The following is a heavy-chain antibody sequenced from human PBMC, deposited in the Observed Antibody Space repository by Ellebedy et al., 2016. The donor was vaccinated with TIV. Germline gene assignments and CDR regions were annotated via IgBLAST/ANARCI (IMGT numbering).Heavy chain of an antibody. CDR3: ARGGVYVPFDS. D-gene: IGHD5/OR15-5a*01. Sequence: GESLKISCAASGFIFSDHYMDWVRQAPGKGLEWVGRCRHKTNGYTTEYAASVKGRFTVSRDDSENSLYLQMNSLKTEDKAVYYCARGGVYVPFDSWGQGTLVTVSS. V-gene: IGHV3-72*01. CDR1: GFIFSDHY. J-gene: IGHJ4*02. CDR2: CRHKTNGYTT.